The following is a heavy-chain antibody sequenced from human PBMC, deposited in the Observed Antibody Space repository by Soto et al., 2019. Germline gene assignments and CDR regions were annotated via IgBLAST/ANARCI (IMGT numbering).Heavy chain of an antibody. Sequence: PGGSLRLSCAASGFTFSSYAMSWVRQAPGKGLEWVSAISGSGGSTYYADSVKGRFTISRDNSKNTLYLQMNSLRAEDTAVYYCAKDGEVEHQLHPDPWFDPWGQGTLVTVSS. CDR3: AKDGEVEHQLHPDPWFDP. CDR2: ISGSGGST. J-gene: IGHJ5*02. V-gene: IGHV3-23*01. CDR1: GFTFSSYA. D-gene: IGHD6-13*01.